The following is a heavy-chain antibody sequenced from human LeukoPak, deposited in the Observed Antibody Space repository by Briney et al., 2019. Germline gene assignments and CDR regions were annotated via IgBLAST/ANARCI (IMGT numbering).Heavy chain of an antibody. CDR1: GGSIRSGSYY. V-gene: IGHV4-61*01. J-gene: IGHJ5*02. CDR2: IYSSGST. D-gene: IGHD2-8*01. Sequence: SETLSLTCTVSGGSIRSGSYYWSWIRQPPGKGLEWIGRIYSSGSTNYNPSLKSRVTISVDTSKNQFSLKLSSVTAADTAVYYCARDSGYCTNGVCWPYNWFDPWGQGTLVTVSS. CDR3: ARDSGYCTNGVCWPYNWFDP.